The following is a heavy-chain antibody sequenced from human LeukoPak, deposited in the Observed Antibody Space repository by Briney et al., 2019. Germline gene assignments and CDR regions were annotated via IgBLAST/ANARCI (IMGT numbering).Heavy chain of an antibody. V-gene: IGHV1-2*02. CDR2: IYPNSGGT. CDR3: ARDPGYSSPRGDY. Sequence: ASVKVSCKASGYTFTDYFMHWVRQAPGQGLEWMGWIYPNSGGTHYAQKFQGRVTMTRDTSISTAYMELSRLRSDDTAVYYCARDPGYSSPRGDYWGQGTLVTVSS. D-gene: IGHD5-18*01. J-gene: IGHJ4*02. CDR1: GYTFTDYF.